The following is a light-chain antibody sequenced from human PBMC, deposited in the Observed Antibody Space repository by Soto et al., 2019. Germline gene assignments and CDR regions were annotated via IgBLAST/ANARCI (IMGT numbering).Light chain of an antibody. Sequence: QSALTQPASVSGSPGQSITISCTGTSNDVGAYNYVSWYQQHPGKAPKLMIYDVTNRPSGVSNRFSGSKSGNTASLTISGLQAEDEADYYCSSYTSSSTVIFGGGTKVTVL. CDR1: SNDVGAYNY. CDR3: SSYTSSSTVI. J-gene: IGLJ2*01. V-gene: IGLV2-14*03. CDR2: DVT.